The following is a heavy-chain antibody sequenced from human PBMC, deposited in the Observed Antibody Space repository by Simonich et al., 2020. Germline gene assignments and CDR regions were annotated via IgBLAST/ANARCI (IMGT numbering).Heavy chain of an antibody. CDR1: GYTITGYY. V-gene: IGHV1-2*02. CDR2: INPNSGGT. CDR3: ARVRFEAFDI. Sequence: QVQLVQSGAEVKKPGASVKVSCKASGYTITGYYMHWVRQAPGQGLEWMGWINPNSGGTNYAQKVQGRVTMTRDTSISTAYRELSRLRSDDTAVYYCARVRFEAFDIWGQGTMVTVSS. J-gene: IGHJ3*02.